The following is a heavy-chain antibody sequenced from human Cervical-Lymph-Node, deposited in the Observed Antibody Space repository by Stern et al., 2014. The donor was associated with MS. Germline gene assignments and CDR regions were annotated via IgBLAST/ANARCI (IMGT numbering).Heavy chain of an antibody. CDR3: ALPAMYNSGWQLNY. D-gene: IGHD1-1*01. J-gene: IGHJ4*02. CDR2: IYWNDDK. V-gene: IGHV2-5*01. Sequence: QVTLRESGPTLVKPTQTLTLTCTFSGFSLTTSGVGVGWIRQPPGKALEWIALIYWNDDKRYSPSLKSRVTITKDTSKNQVALTILNMDPVDTATYYCALPAMYNSGWQLNYWGQGTLVTVSS. CDR1: GFSLTTSGVG.